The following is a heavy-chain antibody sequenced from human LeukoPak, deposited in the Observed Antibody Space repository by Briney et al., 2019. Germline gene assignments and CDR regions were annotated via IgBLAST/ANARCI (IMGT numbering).Heavy chain of an antibody. V-gene: IGHV4-39*01. J-gene: IGHJ4*02. Sequence: SETLSLTCTVSGASISGSGYYWGWIHQPPGKGLEWIGNIYDSGSTYYNASLQSRVTISIDTSKNQFSLRLSSVTAADTAMYYCAKSGGYGLIDYWGQGTLVTVSS. CDR3: AKSGGYGLIDY. D-gene: IGHD1-26*01. CDR2: IYDSGST. CDR1: GASISGSGYY.